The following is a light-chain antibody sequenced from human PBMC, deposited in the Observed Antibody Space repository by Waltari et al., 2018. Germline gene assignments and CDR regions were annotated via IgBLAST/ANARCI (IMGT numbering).Light chain of an antibody. CDR3: QQYGSSVYT. J-gene: IGKJ2*01. CDR2: AAS. CDR1: QSVSSSY. Sequence: GERATLSCRASQSVSSSYLAWYQQKPRQPPRLLIYAASSRATGIPDRFSGSGSGTDFTLTIGRLEPEDFAVYYCQQYGSSVYTFGQGTKLEIK. V-gene: IGKV3-20*01.